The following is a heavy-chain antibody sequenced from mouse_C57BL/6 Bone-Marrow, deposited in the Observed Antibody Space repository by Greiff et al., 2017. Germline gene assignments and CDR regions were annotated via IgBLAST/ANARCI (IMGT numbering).Heavy chain of an antibody. D-gene: IGHD4-1*02. V-gene: IGHV1-64*01. CDR2: IHPNSGST. Sequence: QVQLQQPGAELVKPGASVKLSCKASGYTFTSYWMHWVKQRPGQGLEWIGMIHPNSGSTNYNEKFKSKATLTVDKSSSTAYMQLSSLTSEDSAVYYCARRATGSWYFDVWGTGTTVTVSS. J-gene: IGHJ1*03. CDR3: ARRATGSWYFDV. CDR1: GYTFTSYW.